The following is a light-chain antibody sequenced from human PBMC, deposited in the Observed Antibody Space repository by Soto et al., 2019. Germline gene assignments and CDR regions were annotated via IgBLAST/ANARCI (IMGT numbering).Light chain of an antibody. Sequence: QSALTQPPSASGSRGQSVTISCTGTSSDVGGYNYVSWYQQHPGKAPKLMIYEVSERPSGVPDRFSGSKSSNTASLTVSGLQAEDEADYYCSSYAGSNNFVFGTGTKVTVL. CDR1: SSDVGGYNY. J-gene: IGLJ1*01. CDR3: SSYAGSNNFV. CDR2: EVS. V-gene: IGLV2-8*01.